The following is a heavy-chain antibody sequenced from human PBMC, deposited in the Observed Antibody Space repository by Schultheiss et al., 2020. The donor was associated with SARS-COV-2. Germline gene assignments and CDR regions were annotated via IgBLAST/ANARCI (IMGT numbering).Heavy chain of an antibody. CDR1: GASISGSNW. J-gene: IGHJ2*01. D-gene: IGHD3-3*01. CDR2: IYHSGST. CDR3: ARGGRITIFGVVSPWYFDL. Sequence: SETLSLTCAVSGASISGSNWWSWVRQPPGKGLEWIGEIYHSGSTYYNPSLKSRVTISVDTSKNQFSLKLSSVTAADTAVYYCARGGRITIFGVVSPWYFDLWGRGTLVTVSS. V-gene: IGHV4-4*02.